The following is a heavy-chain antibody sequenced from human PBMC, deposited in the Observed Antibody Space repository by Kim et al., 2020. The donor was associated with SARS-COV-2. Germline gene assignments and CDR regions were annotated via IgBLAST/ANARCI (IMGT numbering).Heavy chain of an antibody. CDR3: AKALLRGVNYYYYGMDV. CDR2: ISYDGSNE. Sequence: GGSLRLSCAASGFTFSTYGMYWVRQAPGKGLEWVALISYDGSNEYYADSVKGRFTISRDNSKNTLYLQMNSLRAEDTALFSCAKALLRGVNYYYYGMDVWGQGTTVTVSS. V-gene: IGHV3-30*18. CDR1: GFTFSTYG. J-gene: IGHJ6*02. D-gene: IGHD3-10*01.